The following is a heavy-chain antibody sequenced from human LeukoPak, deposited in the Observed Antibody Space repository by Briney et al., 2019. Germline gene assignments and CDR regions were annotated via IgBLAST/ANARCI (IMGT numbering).Heavy chain of an antibody. J-gene: IGHJ4*02. CDR2: IYWDNNK. D-gene: IGHD4-17*01. CDR1: GFSLTTSGVG. Sequence: ESGPTLVNPTQTLTLTCTFSGFSLTTSGVGVGWIRQPPGKALEWLALIYWDNNKLYSPSLRSRLTIAKDTSKNQVVLTMTNMDPVDTATYSCAHYGDYRFLYYFDHWGQGTLVTVSS. V-gene: IGHV2-5*02. CDR3: AHYGDYRFLYYFDH.